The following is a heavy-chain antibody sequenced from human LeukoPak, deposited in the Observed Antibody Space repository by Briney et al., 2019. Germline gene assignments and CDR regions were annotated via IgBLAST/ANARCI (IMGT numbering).Heavy chain of an antibody. CDR3: ASRQRWGAVVSFDY. CDR2: IIPIFGTA. V-gene: IGHV1-69*13. CDR1: GGTFSSYA. J-gene: IGHJ4*02. Sequence: SVKVSCKASGGTFSSYAISWVRQAPGQGLEWMGGIIPIFGTANYAQKFQGRVTITADESTSTAYMELSSLRSEDTAVYYCASRQRWGAVVSFDYWGQGTLVTVSS. D-gene: IGHD1-26*01.